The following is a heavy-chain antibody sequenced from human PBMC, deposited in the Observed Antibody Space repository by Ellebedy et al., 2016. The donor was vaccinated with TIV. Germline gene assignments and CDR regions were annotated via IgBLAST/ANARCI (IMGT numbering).Heavy chain of an antibody. J-gene: IGHJ4*02. CDR1: GFTVSDWY. CDR2: ISGGSTDT. Sequence: GESLKISCAASGFTVSDWYMGWLRQAPGKGLEWLSYISGGSTDTNYADSVRGRFTISRDNAMKSLFLQMNSLRAEDTAVYYCATGEQIRQPDYWGQGTLVTVSS. V-gene: IGHV3-11*06. CDR3: ATGEQIRQPDY. D-gene: IGHD1/OR15-1a*01.